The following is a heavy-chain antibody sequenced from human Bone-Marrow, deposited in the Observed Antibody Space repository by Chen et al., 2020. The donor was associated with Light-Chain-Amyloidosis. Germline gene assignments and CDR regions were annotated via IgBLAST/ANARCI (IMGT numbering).Heavy chain of an antibody. CDR3: ARYEPHFSDSIISGYTA. V-gene: IGHV4-34*01. Sequence: QVELQQWGAGLLKPSETLSLTCGIHNGAFGDDYWTWIRQPPGKGLQWIAEINHSGSANYNSSLKSRTTISVDKSKNQFSLRMISVTAADTAVYYCARYEPHFSDSIISGYTAWGQGTSVTDSS. J-gene: IGHJ5*02. CDR2: INHSGSA. D-gene: IGHD5-12*01. CDR1: NGAFGDDY.